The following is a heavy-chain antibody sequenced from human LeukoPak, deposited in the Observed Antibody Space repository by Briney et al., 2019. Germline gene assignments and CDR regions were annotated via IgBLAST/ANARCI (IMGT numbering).Heavy chain of an antibody. V-gene: IGHV1-2*02. J-gene: IGHJ6*03. CDR3: ARDGITFGGVTNYYYYMDV. Sequence: ASVKVSCKASGYTLIGYYMHWVRQAPGQGLEWMGWIKSNSGGTNYAQKFQGRVTMTTDTSTSTAYMELRSLRSDDTAVYYCARDGITFGGVTNYYYYMDVWGKGTTVTISS. CDR1: GYTLIGYY. CDR2: IKSNSGGT. D-gene: IGHD3-16*01.